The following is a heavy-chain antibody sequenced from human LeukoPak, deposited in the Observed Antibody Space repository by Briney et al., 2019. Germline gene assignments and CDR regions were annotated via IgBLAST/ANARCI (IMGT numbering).Heavy chain of an antibody. J-gene: IGHJ6*03. V-gene: IGHV4-39*01. CDR1: DGSISSSSYY. Sequence: PSETLSLTCTVSDGSISSSSYYWGWIRQPPGKGLEWIGNIYYSGSTYYNPSLKSRVTISVDTSKSQFSLKLTSVTAADTAVYYCATLPDPSYYYYYYMDVWGKGTTVTVSS. CDR3: ATLPDPSYYYYYYMDV. CDR2: IYYSGST.